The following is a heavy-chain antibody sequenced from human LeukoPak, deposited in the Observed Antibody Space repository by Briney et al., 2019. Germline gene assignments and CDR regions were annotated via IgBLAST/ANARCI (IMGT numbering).Heavy chain of an antibody. CDR3: AREKGSSRDYYYYYMDV. Sequence: SETLSLTCTVSGGSISSYYWSWIRQPAGKGLEWIGRIYTSGSTNYSPSLKSRVTMSVDTSKNQFSLKLSSVTAADTAVYYCAREKGSSRDYYYYYMDVWGKGTTVTVSS. CDR1: GGSISSYY. J-gene: IGHJ6*03. V-gene: IGHV4-4*07. CDR2: IYTSGST.